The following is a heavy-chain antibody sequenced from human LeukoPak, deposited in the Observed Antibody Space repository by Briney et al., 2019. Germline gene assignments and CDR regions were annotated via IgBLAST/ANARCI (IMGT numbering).Heavy chain of an antibody. CDR1: GGSISSYY. V-gene: IGHV4-4*07. D-gene: IGHD5-18*01. Sequence: SETLSLTCTVSGGSISSYYWSWIRQPAGKGLEWIGRIYTSGSTNYNPSLKSRVTMSVDTSKSQFSLKLSSVTAADTAVYYCARDVDTAMVTYGMDVWGQGTTVSVSS. CDR3: ARDVDTAMVTYGMDV. CDR2: IYTSGST. J-gene: IGHJ6*02.